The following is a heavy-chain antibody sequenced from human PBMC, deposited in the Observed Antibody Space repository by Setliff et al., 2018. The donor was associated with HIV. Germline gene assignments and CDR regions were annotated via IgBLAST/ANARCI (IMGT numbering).Heavy chain of an antibody. V-gene: IGHV4-59*01. CDR2: IYYSGSF. CDR1: GVPITTYY. D-gene: IGHD3-3*01. J-gene: IGHJ3*02. CDR3: ASWNRGQAGLEI. Sequence: PSETLSLTCTVYGVPITTYYWSWIRQTPGKGPEWIGDIYYSGSFNYNSSFESRVTITLDMSKSQFSLRLTSLTAADTAVYYCASWNRGQAGLEIWGPGTKVTVSS.